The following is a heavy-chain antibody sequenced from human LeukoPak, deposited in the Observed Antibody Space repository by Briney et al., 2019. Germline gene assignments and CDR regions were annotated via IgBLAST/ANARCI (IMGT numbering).Heavy chain of an antibody. CDR1: AFTFSSYA. CDR2: ITGSGGNT. V-gene: IGHV3-23*01. Sequence: GGSLRLSCAASAFTFSSYAMSWVRQAPGKGLEWVSAITGSGGNTYYADSVKGRFTISRDNSKNTLYLQMNSLRVEDTAVYYCAKEGNYYDSSGFLWSGDAFDIWGQGTMVTVSS. J-gene: IGHJ3*02. CDR3: AKEGNYYDSSGFLWSGDAFDI. D-gene: IGHD3-22*01.